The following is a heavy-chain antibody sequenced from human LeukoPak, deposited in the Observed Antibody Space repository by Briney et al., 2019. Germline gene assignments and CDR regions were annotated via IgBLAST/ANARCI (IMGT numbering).Heavy chain of an antibody. CDR3: ARDSPYCSGGSCYPHDAFDI. CDR1: GFTFDDYA. CDR2: ISWNSGSI. D-gene: IGHD2-15*01. J-gene: IGHJ3*02. Sequence: GGSLRLSCAASGFTFDDYAMHWVRQAPGKGLEWVSGISWNSGSIGYADSVKGRFTISRDNAKNSLYLQMNSLRAEDTAVYYCARDSPYCSGGSCYPHDAFDIWGQGTMVTVSS. V-gene: IGHV3-9*01.